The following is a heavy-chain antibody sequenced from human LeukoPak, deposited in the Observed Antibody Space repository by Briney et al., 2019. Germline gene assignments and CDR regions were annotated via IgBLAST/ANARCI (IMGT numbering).Heavy chain of an antibody. V-gene: IGHV4-39*07. Sequence: SETLSLTCTVSGGSISSSSYYWAWIRQPPGKGLEWIGSIHYSGSTYYNPSLKSRVTMSVDTSKNQFSLKLSSVTAADTAVYYCARGHSSGWLLDWFDPWGQGTLVTVSS. J-gene: IGHJ5*02. CDR2: IHYSGST. CDR3: ARGHSSGWLLDWFDP. D-gene: IGHD6-19*01. CDR1: GGSISSSSYY.